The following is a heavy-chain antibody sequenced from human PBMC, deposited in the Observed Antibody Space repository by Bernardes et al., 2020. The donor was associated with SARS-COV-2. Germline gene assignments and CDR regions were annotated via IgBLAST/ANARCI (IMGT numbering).Heavy chain of an antibody. J-gene: IGHJ3*02. V-gene: IGHV1-24*01. CDR2: FDLEDGET. CDR3: ATAPWNYLHAFDI. D-gene: IGHD1-7*01. CDR1: GYTLTELS. Sequence: ASVKVSCKVSGYTLTELSMHWVRQAPGKGLEWMGGFDLEDGETIYAQKFQGRVTMTEDTSTDTAYMELSSLRSEDMAVYYCATAPWNYLHAFDIWGQGTMVTVSS.